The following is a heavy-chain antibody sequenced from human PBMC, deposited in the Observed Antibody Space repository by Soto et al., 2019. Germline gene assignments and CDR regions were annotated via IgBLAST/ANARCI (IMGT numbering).Heavy chain of an antibody. J-gene: IGHJ4*02. CDR2: IYYSGNT. V-gene: IGHV4-31*03. CDR1: GGSISSGDNY. D-gene: IGHD6-13*01. Sequence: QVQLQESGPGLVKPSQTLSLTCTVSGGSISSGDNYWSWIRQHPGKGLEWIGYIYYSGNTYYNPSLEGRVSLSLDTSKHQFSLQLSSVTAADPAVYYCASDVGSSWYWDYWGQGTLVTVSS. CDR3: ASDVGSSWYWDY.